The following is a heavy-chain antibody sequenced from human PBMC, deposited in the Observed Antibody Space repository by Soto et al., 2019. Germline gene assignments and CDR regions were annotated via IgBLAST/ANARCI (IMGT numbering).Heavy chain of an antibody. Sequence: KTSETLSFTCTVCGYSISSGSYWAWIRQPPGKGPEWIASIYHGGTTFYNPSLKSRITIPVDTSNNQFSLKLTSVTAADTAVYYCARVHVMVVAGSTFDYWGHGTLVTVSS. D-gene: IGHD6-19*01. CDR1: GYSISSGSY. V-gene: IGHV4-38-2*02. J-gene: IGHJ4*01. CDR2: IYHGGTT. CDR3: ARVHVMVVAGSTFDY.